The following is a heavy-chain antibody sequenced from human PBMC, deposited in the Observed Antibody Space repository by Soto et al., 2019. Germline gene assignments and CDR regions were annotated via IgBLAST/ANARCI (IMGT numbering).Heavy chain of an antibody. V-gene: IGHV3-23*01. J-gene: IGHJ4*02. D-gene: IGHD6-19*01. CDR3: AIVNSRAWYAGYYFDY. CDR2: VSGTGDDT. Sequence: EVQLLESGGGLVQPGGSLRLSCAASGFIFTTYAMNWVRQAPGKGLEWVSFVSGTGDDTYYADSVKGRFTISRDNSKNTLLLQMNSLRAEDTAVYYCAIVNSRAWYAGYYFDYWGQGTLVTVSS. CDR1: GFIFTTYA.